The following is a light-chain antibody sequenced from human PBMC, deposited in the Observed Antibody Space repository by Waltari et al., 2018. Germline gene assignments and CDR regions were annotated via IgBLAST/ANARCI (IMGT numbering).Light chain of an antibody. V-gene: IGLV1-40*01. J-gene: IGLJ3*02. Sequence: QSVLTQPPSVSGAPGPRVTISCSGDNSTIRAGYDGQLYRQLPGTAPKLLIHGNDNRPSGVPERISGSKSGTSASLAITGLQADDEADYYCQSYDTSQSVVFGGGTKLTVL. CDR2: GND. CDR1: NSTIRAGYD. CDR3: QSYDTSQSVV.